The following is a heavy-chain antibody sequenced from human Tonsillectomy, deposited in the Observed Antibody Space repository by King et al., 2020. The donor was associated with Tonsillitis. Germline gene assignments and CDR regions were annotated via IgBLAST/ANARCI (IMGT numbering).Heavy chain of an antibody. V-gene: IGHV3-23*04. CDR3: AKGLSFGSSGYGDY. J-gene: IGHJ4*02. D-gene: IGHD6-13*01. CDR1: GFTFSSYA. Sequence: VQLVESGGGLLQPGGSLRLSCAASGFTFSSYAMSWVRQAPGKGLEWVSGVSGSGGSTYYADSVKGRFTISRDNSKNTLYLQMNSLRAEDTAVYYCAKGLSFGSSGYGDYWGQGTLVTVSS. CDR2: VSGSGGST.